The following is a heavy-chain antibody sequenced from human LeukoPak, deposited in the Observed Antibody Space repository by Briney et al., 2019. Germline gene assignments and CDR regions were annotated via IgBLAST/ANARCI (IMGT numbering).Heavy chain of an antibody. CDR3: ARLDLELERRRGFDY. V-gene: IGHV3-74*01. Sequence: HAGGSLRLSCEASGFTFSTYWMHWVRQAPGKGLVWVSRINSDGSSTTYADSVKGRFTISRGNAKNTLYLQMNSLRAEDTAVYYCARLDLELERRRGFDYRGQGTLVTVSS. D-gene: IGHD1-1*01. CDR2: INSDGSST. J-gene: IGHJ4*02. CDR1: GFTFSTYW.